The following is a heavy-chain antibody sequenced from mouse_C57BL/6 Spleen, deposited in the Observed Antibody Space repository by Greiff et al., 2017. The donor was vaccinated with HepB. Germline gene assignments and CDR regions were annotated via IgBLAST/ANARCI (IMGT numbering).Heavy chain of an antibody. D-gene: IGHD3-2*02. CDR1: GFNIKDDY. J-gene: IGHJ4*01. CDR2: IDPENGDT. CDR3: TTAQATDYAMDY. Sequence: EVQLQQSGAELVRPGASVKLSCTASGFNIKDDYMHWVKQRPEQGLEWIGWIDPENGDTEYASKFQGKATITADTSSNTAYLQRSSLTSEDTAVYYCTTAQATDYAMDYWGQGTSVTVSS. V-gene: IGHV14-4*01.